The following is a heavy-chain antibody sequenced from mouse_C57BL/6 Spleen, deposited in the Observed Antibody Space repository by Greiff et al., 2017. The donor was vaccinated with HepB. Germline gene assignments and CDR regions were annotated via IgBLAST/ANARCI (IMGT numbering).Heavy chain of an antibody. CDR3: TRYDYPNYYAMDY. J-gene: IGHJ4*01. CDR2: IDPETGGT. Sequence: QVQLKESGAELVRPGASVTLSCKASGYTFTDYEMHWVKQTPVHGLEWIGAIDPETGGTAYNQKFKGKAILTADKSSSTAYMELRSLTSEDSAVYYCTRYDYPNYYAMDYWGQGTSVTVSS. CDR1: GYTFTDYE. V-gene: IGHV1-15*01. D-gene: IGHD2-4*01.